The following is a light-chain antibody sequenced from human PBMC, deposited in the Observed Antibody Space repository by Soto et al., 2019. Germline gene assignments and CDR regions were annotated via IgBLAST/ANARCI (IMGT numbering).Light chain of an antibody. CDR1: PSVTNF. CDR3: QQYGSSGT. J-gene: IGKJ1*01. Sequence: IVLTQSPATLSLSPGERATLSCRASPSVTNFLAWYQQKPGQAPRLLIYDASSRATGIPDRFSASGSGTDFTLTISRLEPEDFAVYYCQQYGSSGTFGQGTKVDIK. CDR2: DAS. V-gene: IGKV3-20*01.